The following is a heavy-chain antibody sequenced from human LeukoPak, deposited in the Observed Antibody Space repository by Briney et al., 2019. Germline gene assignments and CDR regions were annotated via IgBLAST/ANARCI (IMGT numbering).Heavy chain of an antibody. CDR1: GFTFSGYA. Sequence: HPGGSLRLSCAASGFTFSGYAMSWVRQAPGKGLEWVSYISSSSSTIYYADSVKGRFTISRDNAKNSLYLQMNSLRAEDTAVYYCARAAGPRRNWFDPWGQGTLVTVSS. CDR2: ISSSSSTI. J-gene: IGHJ5*02. V-gene: IGHV3-48*01. CDR3: ARAAGPRRNWFDP.